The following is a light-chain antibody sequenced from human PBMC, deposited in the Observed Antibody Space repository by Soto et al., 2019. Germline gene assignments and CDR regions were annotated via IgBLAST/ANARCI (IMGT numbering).Light chain of an antibody. CDR3: QQYNTWPPRYT. J-gene: IGKJ2*01. V-gene: IGKV3-15*01. Sequence: EIVMTQSPATLSVSPGGRATLSCRASQSVGSYLAWYQQRPGQPPRPLIYGASTRATGIPARFSGSGSGTEFSLTISSLQSEDFAVYYCQQYNTWPPRYTFGQGTKLEIK. CDR2: GAS. CDR1: QSVGSY.